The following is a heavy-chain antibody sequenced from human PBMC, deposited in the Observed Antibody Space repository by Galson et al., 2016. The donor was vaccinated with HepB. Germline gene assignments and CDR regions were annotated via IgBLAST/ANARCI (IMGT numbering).Heavy chain of an antibody. Sequence: SVKVSCKASGDTFSRYGIGWVRQAPGRGLEWMEGIIPFFGTANYAQNFEDRVTINADKSTSTAYMELSSLRYEDTAVYYCARVRVDYFDYWGQGTLVTVSS. CDR3: ARVRVDYFDY. D-gene: IGHD5-12*01. J-gene: IGHJ4*02. V-gene: IGHV1-69*06. CDR2: IIPFFGTA. CDR1: GDTFSRYG.